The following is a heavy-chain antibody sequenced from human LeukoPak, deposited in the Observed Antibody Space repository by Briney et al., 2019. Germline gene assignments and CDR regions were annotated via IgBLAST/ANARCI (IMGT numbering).Heavy chain of an antibody. CDR3: ARDLNYYDSSGYYYPDAFDI. Sequence: PGGSLRLSCAASGFTVSSNYMSWVRQAPGKGLEWVSVIYSGGSPYYADSVKGRFTISRDNSKNTLYLQMNSLRAEDTAVYYCARDLNYYDSSGYYYPDAFDIWGQGTMVTVSS. J-gene: IGHJ3*02. D-gene: IGHD3-22*01. CDR2: IYSGGSP. CDR1: GFTVSSNY. V-gene: IGHV3-66*01.